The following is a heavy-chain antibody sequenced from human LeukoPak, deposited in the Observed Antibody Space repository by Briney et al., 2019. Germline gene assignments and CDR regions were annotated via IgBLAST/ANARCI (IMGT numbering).Heavy chain of an antibody. CDR2: IYYSGST. CDR1: GDSISTYF. V-gene: IGHV4-59*12. CDR3: ATRGDYSDTSGNSYDALDI. Sequence: SETLSLTCTVSGDSISTYFWNWVRQPPGKGLEWIGYIYYSGSTNYNPSLKSRVTISTDPSKSQFSLKLTSVTAADTAVYYCATRGDYSDTSGNSYDALDIWGQGTMVTVSS. J-gene: IGHJ3*02. D-gene: IGHD3-22*01.